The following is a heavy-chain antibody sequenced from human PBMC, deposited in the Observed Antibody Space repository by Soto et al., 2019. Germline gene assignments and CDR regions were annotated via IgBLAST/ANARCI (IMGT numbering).Heavy chain of an antibody. CDR1: GFTFSNAW. Sequence: GGSLRLSCAASGFTFSNAWMSWVRQAPGKGLEWVGRIKSKTDGGTTDYAAPVKGRFTISRDDSKNTLYLQMNSLKTEDTAVYYCTINERYCSGGSCYSWAYYFDYWGQGTLVTVSS. J-gene: IGHJ4*02. V-gene: IGHV3-15*01. CDR2: IKSKTDGGTT. CDR3: TINERYCSGGSCYSWAYYFDY. D-gene: IGHD2-15*01.